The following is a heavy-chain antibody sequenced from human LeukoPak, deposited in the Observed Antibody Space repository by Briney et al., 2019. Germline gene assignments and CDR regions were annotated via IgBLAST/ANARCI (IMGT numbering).Heavy chain of an antibody. CDR2: TNPNSGGT. CDR1: GHTFTRYY. V-gene: IGHV1-2*02. D-gene: IGHD3-22*01. Sequence: ASVKLSCTASGHTFTRYYMHWVRQAPGQRLEWMGWTNPNSGGTNYAQKFQGRVTMTRDTSISTAYIELSRLRSDDTAVYYCARDPRYYYDSSGYDWGRGTLVTVSS. J-gene: IGHJ4*02. CDR3: ARDPRYYYDSSGYD.